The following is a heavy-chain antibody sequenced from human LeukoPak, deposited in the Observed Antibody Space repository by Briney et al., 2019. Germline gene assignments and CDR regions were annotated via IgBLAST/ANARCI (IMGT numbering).Heavy chain of an antibody. V-gene: IGHV3-23*01. D-gene: IGHD6-13*01. CDR1: GFTLSSYA. Sequence: PGGSLRLSCAASGFTLSSYAMSWVRQTPGKGLECVAPISGSGGSTYYADSVRGRFTVSRDNSKNMLYLQMNSLRVEDTAVYYCAKSPAGSSWPSIDYWGQGTLVAVSS. J-gene: IGHJ4*02. CDR2: ISGSGGST. CDR3: AKSPAGSSWPSIDY.